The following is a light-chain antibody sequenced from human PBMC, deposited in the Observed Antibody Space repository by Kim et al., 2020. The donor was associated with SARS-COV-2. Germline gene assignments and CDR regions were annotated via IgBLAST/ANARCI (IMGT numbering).Light chain of an antibody. CDR2: QDK. V-gene: IGLV3-1*01. Sequence: SYELTQPPSVSVSPGQTATITCAGHKLGDKYVSWYQQKPGQSPVLIVFQDKKRPSGIPERFSGSTFGDTATLTISVTQAMDEADYYCQAWDSDTVVFGGGTQLTVL. CDR1: KLGDKY. J-gene: IGLJ3*02. CDR3: QAWDSDTVV.